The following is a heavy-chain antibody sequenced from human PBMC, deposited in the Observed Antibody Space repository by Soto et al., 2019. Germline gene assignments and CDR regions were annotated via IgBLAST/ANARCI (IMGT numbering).Heavy chain of an antibody. Sequence: PSETLSLTCTVSGGSISSGGYYWSWIRQHPGKGLEWIGYIYYSGSTYYNPSLKSRVTISVDTSKNQFSLNLSSVTAADTAVYYCARDHKWDGMDVWGQGTTVTVSS. CDR3: ARDHKWDGMDV. CDR1: GGSISSGGYY. D-gene: IGHD1-26*01. J-gene: IGHJ6*02. V-gene: IGHV4-31*03. CDR2: IYYSGST.